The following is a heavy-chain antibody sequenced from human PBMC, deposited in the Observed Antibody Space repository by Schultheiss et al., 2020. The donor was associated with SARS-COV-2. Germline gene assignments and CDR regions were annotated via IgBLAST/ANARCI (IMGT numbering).Heavy chain of an antibody. CDR1: GGSISSYY. D-gene: IGHD6-13*01. J-gene: IGHJ4*02. CDR2: IYYSGST. V-gene: IGHV4-59*08. CDR3: ASSSGYSSSWYPVSYFDY. Sequence: GSLRLSCTVSGGSISSYYWSWIRQPPGKGLEWIGYIYYSGSTNYNPPLKSRVTISVDTSKNQFSLKLSSVTAADTAVYYCASSSGYSSSWYPVSYFDYWGQGTLVTVSS.